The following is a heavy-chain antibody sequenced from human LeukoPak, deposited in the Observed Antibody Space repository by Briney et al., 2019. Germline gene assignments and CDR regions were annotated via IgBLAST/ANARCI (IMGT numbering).Heavy chain of an antibody. CDR3: AREVERFGEFDY. CDR1: GFTFSSYA. D-gene: IGHD3-10*01. J-gene: IGHJ4*02. V-gene: IGHV3-30*04. CDR2: ISYDGSNK. Sequence: GRSLRLSCAASGFTFSSYAMHWVRQAPGKGLGWVAVISYDGSNKYYADSVKGRFTISRDNSKNTLYLQMNSLRAEDTAVYYCAREVERFGEFDYWGQGTLVTVSS.